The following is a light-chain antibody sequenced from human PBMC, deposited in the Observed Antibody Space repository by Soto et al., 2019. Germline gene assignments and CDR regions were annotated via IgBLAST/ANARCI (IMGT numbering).Light chain of an antibody. CDR3: QQYSNWPPLYT. V-gene: IGKV3-15*01. CDR1: QSVSSY. J-gene: IGKJ2*01. Sequence: EIVMTQSPATLSVSPGERATLSCRASQSVSSYLAWYQQKPGLPPRLLNYDASTRATGIPDRFSGSGSGTDVTLTISSLQSADFAVYYCQQYSNWPPLYTFGRGTKLEIK. CDR2: DAS.